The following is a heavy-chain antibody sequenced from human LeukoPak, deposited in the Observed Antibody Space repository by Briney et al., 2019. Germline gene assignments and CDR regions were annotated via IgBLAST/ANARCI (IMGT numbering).Heavy chain of an antibody. J-gene: IGHJ5*02. D-gene: IGHD3-22*01. CDR1: GYTFTGYY. V-gene: IGHV1-2*02. Sequence: ASVNVSCKASGYTFTGYYMHWVRQAPGQGPEWMGWINPNSGGTNYAQKFQGRVTMTRDTSISTAYMELSRLRSDDTAVYYCAREQGYDSSGYYPWGQGTLVTVPS. CDR3: AREQGYDSSGYYP. CDR2: INPNSGGT.